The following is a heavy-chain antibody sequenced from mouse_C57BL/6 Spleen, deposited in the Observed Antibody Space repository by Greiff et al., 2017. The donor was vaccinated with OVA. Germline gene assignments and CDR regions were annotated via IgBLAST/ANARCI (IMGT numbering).Heavy chain of an antibody. D-gene: IGHD1-1*01. CDR1: YTFTDYYM. V-gene: IGHV1-83*01. CDR2: YPGSGNTY. J-gene: IGHJ2*01. CDR3: PLYYYGGFDY. Sequence: VQLKESGPELVKPGASVKMSCKASGYTFTDYYMHWVKQKPGKGLEWIGEIYPGSGNTYYNEKFKGKATLTADTSSSTAYMQLSSLTSEDSAVYFCAPLYYYGGFDYWGQGTTLTVSS.